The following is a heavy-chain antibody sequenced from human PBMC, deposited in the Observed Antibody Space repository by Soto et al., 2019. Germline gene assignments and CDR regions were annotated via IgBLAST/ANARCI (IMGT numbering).Heavy chain of an antibody. CDR1: GYSFTRYY. V-gene: IGHV1-18*01. J-gene: IGHJ4*02. D-gene: IGHD1-26*01. Sequence: QVQLVQSGAEVKKPGASVKVSCKASGYSFTRYYINWVRQAPGPGLEWMGWISAYNGNTHYEEKLQGRVTLTTDTATSTAYMELRSLRSDDTAVYFCARGGQWDFLGDYWGQGTLVTVSS. CDR2: ISAYNGNT. CDR3: ARGGQWDFLGDY.